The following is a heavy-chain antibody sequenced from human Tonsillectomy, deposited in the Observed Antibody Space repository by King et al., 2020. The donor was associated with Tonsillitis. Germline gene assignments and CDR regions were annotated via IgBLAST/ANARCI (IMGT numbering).Heavy chain of an antibody. V-gene: IGHV3-15*01. CDR1: EFIFNNAW. D-gene: IGHD1-26*01. CDR3: TTGATERSY. J-gene: IGHJ4*02. Sequence: EVQLVESGGGLVKPGGSLRLSCAASEFIFNNAWISWVRQAPGRGLEWVGRIKSKTDGGTTDYAAPVKGRFTISRDDSKNTLYLQMNSLKTEDTAVYYCTTGATERSYWGQGTRVTVSS. CDR2: IKSKTDGGTT.